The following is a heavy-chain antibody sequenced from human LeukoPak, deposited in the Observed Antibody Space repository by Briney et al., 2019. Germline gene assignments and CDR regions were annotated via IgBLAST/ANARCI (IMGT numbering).Heavy chain of an antibody. D-gene: IGHD3-22*01. V-gene: IGHV4-4*07. CDR2: IYTSGST. CDR3: ARETYYYDSSGYHGLLYYYYYGMDV. Sequence: SETLPLTCTVSGGSISSYYWSWIRQPAGKGLEWIGRIYTSGSTNYNPSLKSRVTMSVDTSKNQFSLKLSSVTAADTAAYYCARETYYYDSSGYHGLLYYYYYGMDVWGQGTTVTVSS. CDR1: GGSISSYY. J-gene: IGHJ6*02.